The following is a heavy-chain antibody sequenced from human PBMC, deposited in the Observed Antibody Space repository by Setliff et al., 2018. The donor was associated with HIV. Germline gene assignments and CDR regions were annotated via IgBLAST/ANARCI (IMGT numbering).Heavy chain of an antibody. D-gene: IGHD5-12*01. Sequence: SVKVSCKASGGTFSSYAISWVRQAPGQGLEWMGGIIPIFGTANYAQKFQGRVTITADESTSTAYMELSSLRSEDTAVYYCARDTWLRLIWYGFDIWGQGTLVTVSS. J-gene: IGHJ3*02. CDR3: ARDTWLRLIWYGFDI. V-gene: IGHV1-69*13. CDR2: IIPIFGTA. CDR1: GGTFSSYA.